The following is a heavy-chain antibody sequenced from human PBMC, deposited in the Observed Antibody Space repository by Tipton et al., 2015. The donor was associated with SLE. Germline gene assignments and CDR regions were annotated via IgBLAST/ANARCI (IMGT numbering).Heavy chain of an antibody. J-gene: IGHJ4*02. CDR3: ARGPPRLVWYYFDY. V-gene: IGHV4-38-2*02. D-gene: IGHD3-16*01. CDR1: GNSIYNGFY. Sequence: TLSLTCSVSGNSIYNGFYWGWIRQSPGKGLEWIGSIYRSGTAYYNPSLKSRVTMSVDTSKNQFSLKLTSVTAADTAVYYCARGPPRLVWYYFDYWGQGTLVTVSS. CDR2: IYRSGTA.